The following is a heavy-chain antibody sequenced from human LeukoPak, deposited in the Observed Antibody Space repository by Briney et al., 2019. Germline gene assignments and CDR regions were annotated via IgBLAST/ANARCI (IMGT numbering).Heavy chain of an antibody. J-gene: IGHJ4*02. V-gene: IGHV3-49*04. Sequence: GGSLRLSCAASGFTFSNAWMSWVRQAPGKGLEWVGFIRSKAYGGTTEYAASVKGRFTISRDDSKSIAYLQMNSLKTEDTAVYYCTRVNSGSYWGSFDYWGQGTLVTVSS. CDR3: TRVNSGSYWGSFDY. D-gene: IGHD1-26*01. CDR1: GFTFSNAW. CDR2: IRSKAYGGTT.